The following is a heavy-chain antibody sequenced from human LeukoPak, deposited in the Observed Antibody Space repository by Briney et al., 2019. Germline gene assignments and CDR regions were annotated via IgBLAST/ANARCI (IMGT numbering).Heavy chain of an antibody. CDR1: GYTFTSNY. D-gene: IGHD6-19*01. CDR3: ARAGVAGARPWFDP. Sequence: GASVKVSCKAFGYTFTSNYMHWVRQAPGQGLEWMGVISPSGGSTSYAQKFQGRVTMTRDMSTSTVYMELSSLRSEDTAVYYCARAGVAGARPWFDPWGQGTLVTVSS. J-gene: IGHJ5*02. V-gene: IGHV1-46*01. CDR2: ISPSGGST.